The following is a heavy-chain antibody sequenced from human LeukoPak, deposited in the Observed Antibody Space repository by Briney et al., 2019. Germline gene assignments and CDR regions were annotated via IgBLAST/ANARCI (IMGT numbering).Heavy chain of an antibody. CDR3: ARGPVFSSSWDGYYYYMDV. V-gene: IGHV1-69*01. D-gene: IGHD6-13*01. CDR1: GGPFSSYA. CDR2: IIPIFGTA. J-gene: IGHJ6*03. Sequence: GSSVKFSCKASGGPFSSYAISWVRQAPGQGLEWMGGIIPIFGTANYAQKFQGRVTITADESTSTAYMELSSLRSEDTAVYYCARGPVFSSSWDGYYYYMDVWGKGTTVTVSS.